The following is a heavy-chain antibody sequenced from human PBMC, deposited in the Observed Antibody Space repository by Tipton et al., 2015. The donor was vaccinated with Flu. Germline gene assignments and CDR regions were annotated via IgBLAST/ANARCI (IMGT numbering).Heavy chain of an antibody. CDR1: GYSIRCAYY. CDR2: IYHSGTT. D-gene: IGHD3-10*02. J-gene: IGHJ4*02. CDR3: ARHTGDSVRGVIDY. V-gene: IGHV4-38-2*01. Sequence: TLSLTCSVSGYSIRCAYYWGWVRRPPGKGLEWIGTIYHSGTTYYNPSLKSRLTISVDTSKNQFSLWLSSVTAADTAVYYCARHTGDSVRGVIDYWGQGTLVTVSS.